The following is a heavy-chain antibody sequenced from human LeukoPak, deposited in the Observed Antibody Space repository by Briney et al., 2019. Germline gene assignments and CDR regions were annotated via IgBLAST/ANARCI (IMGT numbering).Heavy chain of an antibody. CDR1: GGSISTYS. Sequence: SETLSLTCSVSGGSISTYSWRWIRLPPGKGPEWVGHMYYSGTTKYNPSLKSRVTISVDTSKNQFSLRLSSVTAADTAVYFCARAGSIYGWFDYWGQGTLVTVSS. D-gene: IGHD5-18*01. CDR3: ARAGSIYGWFDY. J-gene: IGHJ4*02. CDR2: MYYSGTT. V-gene: IGHV4-59*13.